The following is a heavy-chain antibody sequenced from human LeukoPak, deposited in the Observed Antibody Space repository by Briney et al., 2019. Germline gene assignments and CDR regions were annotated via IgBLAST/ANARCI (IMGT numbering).Heavy chain of an antibody. D-gene: IGHD3-10*01. V-gene: IGHV4-61*02. Sequence: SETLSLTCTVSGGSISSGSYYWSWIRQPAGKGLEWIGRIYTSGSTNYNPSLKSRVTISVDTSKNQFSLKLSSVTAADTAVYYCARAHYGHDPWGQGTLVTVSS. CDR3: ARAHYGHDP. CDR2: IYTSGST. J-gene: IGHJ5*02. CDR1: GGSISSGSYY.